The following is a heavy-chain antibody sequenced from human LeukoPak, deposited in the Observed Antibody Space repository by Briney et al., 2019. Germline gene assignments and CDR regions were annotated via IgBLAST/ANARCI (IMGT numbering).Heavy chain of an antibody. J-gene: IGHJ4*02. CDR3: ARESGVGVKGNDY. D-gene: IGHD1-26*01. CDR2: ITSSSSPI. CDR1: GFTFSSYS. V-gene: IGHV3-48*04. Sequence: GGSLRLSCAASGFTFSSYSMNWVRQAPGKGLEWVSYITSSSSPIYYADSVKGRFTISRDNAKNSLYLQMNSLRAEDTAVYYCARESGVGVKGNDYWGQGTLVTVSS.